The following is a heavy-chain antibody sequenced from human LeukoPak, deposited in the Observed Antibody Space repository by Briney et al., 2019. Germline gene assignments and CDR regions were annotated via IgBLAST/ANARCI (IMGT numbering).Heavy chain of an antibody. D-gene: IGHD6-6*01. Sequence: TSETLSLTCTVSGDSINTNLWNWIRQPPGRGLEWIGYIYYSGSTNYNPSLKSRVTISVDTSKNQFSLKLSSVTAADTAVYYCARRHGSSSDYWGQGTLVTVSS. CDR1: GDSINTNL. V-gene: IGHV4-59*08. J-gene: IGHJ4*02. CDR2: IYYSGST. CDR3: ARRHGSSSDY.